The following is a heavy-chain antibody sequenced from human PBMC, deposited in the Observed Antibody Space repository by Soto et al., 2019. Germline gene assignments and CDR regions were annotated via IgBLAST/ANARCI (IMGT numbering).Heavy chain of an antibody. J-gene: IGHJ6*02. V-gene: IGHV4-59*08. CDR3: DCTSVLALPRDYYYYDSMNV. D-gene: IGHD2-21*01. Sequence: SETLSLTCTVSGGSISSYYWSWIRQPPGKGLEWIGYIYYSGSTNYKPSLKSRVTISVDTSKNQFSLKLSSVTAADTSVYYCDCTSVLALPRDYYYYDSMNVCAQG. CDR2: IYYSGST. CDR1: GGSISSYY.